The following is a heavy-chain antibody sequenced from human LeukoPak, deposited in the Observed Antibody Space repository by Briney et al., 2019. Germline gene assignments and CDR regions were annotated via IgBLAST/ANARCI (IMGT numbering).Heavy chain of an antibody. D-gene: IGHD4-17*01. CDR1: GGSISSYY. CDR3: ARQGTTVTTEDYYYGMDV. CDR2: IYYSGST. Sequence: SETLSLTCTVSGGSISSYYWSWTRQPPGKGLEWIGYIYYSGSTNYNPSLKSRVTISVDTSKNQFSLKLSSVTAADTAGYYCARQGTTVTTEDYYYGMDVWGQGTTVTVSS. J-gene: IGHJ6*02. V-gene: IGHV4-59*08.